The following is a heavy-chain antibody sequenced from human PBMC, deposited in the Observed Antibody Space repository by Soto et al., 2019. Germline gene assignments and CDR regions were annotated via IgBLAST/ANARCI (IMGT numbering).Heavy chain of an antibody. V-gene: IGHV3-48*03. D-gene: IGHD4-4*01. J-gene: IGHJ6*02. Sequence: EVQLVESGGGLVQPGGSLRLSCAASGFTFSSYEMNWVRQAPGKGLEWVSYISSSGSTINYADAVKGRFTISRDNAKNSLYLQMNSLRAEDTAVYYCARDGLTTVTNYYYGMDVWGQGTTVTVSS. CDR2: ISSSGSTI. CDR1: GFTFSSYE. CDR3: ARDGLTTVTNYYYGMDV.